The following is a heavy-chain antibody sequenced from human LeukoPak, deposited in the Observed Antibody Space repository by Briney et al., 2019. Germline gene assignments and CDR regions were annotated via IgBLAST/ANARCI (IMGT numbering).Heavy chain of an antibody. J-gene: IGHJ3*01. CDR3: ATEWYYCLHA. CDR1: GFTFSDTW. Sequence: GGSLRLSCAGSGFTFSDTWMTWVRQAPGQGLEWVGRIKSKRAGGTTDYAAPVKGRFTISRDDSQNTLYQQMNSLQTEDTAVYYCATEWYYCLHAWGQGTMVTVSS. CDR2: IKSKRAGGTT. D-gene: IGHD3-16*01. V-gene: IGHV3-15*01.